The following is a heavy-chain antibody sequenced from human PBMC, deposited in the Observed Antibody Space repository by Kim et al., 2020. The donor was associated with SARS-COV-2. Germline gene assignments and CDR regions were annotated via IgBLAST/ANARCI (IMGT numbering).Heavy chain of an antibody. J-gene: IGHJ4*02. V-gene: IGHV1-3*01. D-gene: IGHD3-10*01. CDR3: ARGLWFGELTFDY. Sequence: YSHKFQSSVTITSDSSASTAYMELSSLRSEDTAVYYCARGLWFGELTFDYWGQGTLVTVSS.